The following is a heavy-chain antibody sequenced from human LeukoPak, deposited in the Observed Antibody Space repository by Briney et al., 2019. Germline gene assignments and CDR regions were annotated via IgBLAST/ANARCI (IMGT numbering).Heavy chain of an antibody. J-gene: IGHJ5*02. D-gene: IGHD6-13*01. CDR3: ARCPSSSWKENWFDP. Sequence: SVKVSCKASGGTFSSYAISWVRQAPGQGLEWMGGISPIFGTANYAQKFQGRVTITADESTSTAYMELSSLRSEDTAVYYCARCPSSSWKENWFDPWGRGTLVTVSS. CDR1: GGTFSSYA. CDR2: ISPIFGTA. V-gene: IGHV1-69*01.